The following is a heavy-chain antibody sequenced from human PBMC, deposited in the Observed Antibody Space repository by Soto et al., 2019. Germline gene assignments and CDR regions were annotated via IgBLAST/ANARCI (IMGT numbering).Heavy chain of an antibody. CDR3: DRGVAMVTRAWFDP. CDR1: GGSISSGDYY. V-gene: IGHV4-30-4*01. J-gene: IGHJ5*02. CDR2: IYYSGST. Sequence: SETLSLTCTVSGGSISSGDYYWSWIRQPPGKGLEWIGYIYYSGSTYYNPSLKSRVTISVDTSKNQFSLKLSSVTAADTAVYYCDRGVAMVTRAWFDPWGQGTMVTVSS. D-gene: IGHD5-18*01.